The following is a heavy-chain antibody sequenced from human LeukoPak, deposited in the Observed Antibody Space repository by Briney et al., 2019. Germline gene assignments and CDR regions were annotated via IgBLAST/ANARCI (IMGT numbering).Heavy chain of an antibody. D-gene: IGHD4/OR15-4a*01. CDR2: ITSSSSYI. V-gene: IGHV3-21*04. Sequence: PGGSLRLSCAASGFTFSTYNMNWVRQAPGKGLEWVSSITSSSSYIYYADSVKGRFTISRDNSKNTLYLQMNSLRAEDTAVYYCARRAGAYSHPYDYWGQGTLVTVSS. CDR3: ARRAGAYSHPYDY. J-gene: IGHJ4*02. CDR1: GFTFSTYN.